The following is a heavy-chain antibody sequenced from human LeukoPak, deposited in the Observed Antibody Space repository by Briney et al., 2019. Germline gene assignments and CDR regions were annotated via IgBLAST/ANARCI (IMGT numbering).Heavy chain of an antibody. Sequence: SETLSLTCTVSGASVSGDPYYWGWIRQPPGKGLEWIGNIYYSGSTYYNPSLKSRVTISVDTSKNQFSLKLSSVTAADTAVYYCARGVRRRWLQFGGYYFDYWGQGTLVTVSS. V-gene: IGHV4-39*01. CDR2: IYYSGST. CDR3: ARGVRRRWLQFGGYYFDY. J-gene: IGHJ4*02. CDR1: GASVSGDPYY. D-gene: IGHD5-24*01.